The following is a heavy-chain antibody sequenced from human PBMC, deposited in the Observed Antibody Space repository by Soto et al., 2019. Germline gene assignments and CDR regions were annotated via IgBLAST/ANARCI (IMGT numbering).Heavy chain of an antibody. J-gene: IGHJ6*02. CDR1: GYTFARYG. V-gene: IGHV1-18*01. CDR3: AREGFCSSGSCALYSHDYFGMDV. Sequence: QVQLVQSGAEVMKPGASVKVSCKASGYTFARYGISWVRQAPGQGLEWMGWISTYNSNTNYARKFEGRVSLSTDTPTNTAYMELRSLTPDDTVLYYCAREGFCSSGSCALYSHDYFGMDVWGQGTTVTVSS. D-gene: IGHD2-15*01. CDR2: ISTYNSNT.